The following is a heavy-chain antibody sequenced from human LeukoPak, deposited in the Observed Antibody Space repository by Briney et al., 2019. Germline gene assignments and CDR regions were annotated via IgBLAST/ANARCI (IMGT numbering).Heavy chain of an antibody. D-gene: IGHD3-10*01. CDR1: GYTFTGYY. CDR3: ARDRSPVWFGELTQYYFDY. Sequence: ASVKVSCKASGYTFTGYYMHWVRQAPGQGLEWMGWINPNSGGTNYAQKFQGRVTMTRDTSISTAYMELSRLGSDDTAVYYCARDRSPVWFGELTQYYFDYWGQGTLVTVSS. V-gene: IGHV1-2*02. J-gene: IGHJ4*02. CDR2: INPNSGGT.